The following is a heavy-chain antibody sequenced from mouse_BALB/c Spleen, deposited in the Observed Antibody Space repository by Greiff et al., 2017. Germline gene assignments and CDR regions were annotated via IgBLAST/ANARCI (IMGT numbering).Heavy chain of an antibody. CDR1: GYSITSGYY. Sequence: EVQLQESGPGLVKPSQSLSLTCSVTGYSITSGYYWNWIRQFPGNKLEWMGYISYDGSNNYNPSLKNRISITRDTSKNQFFLKLNSVTTEDTATYYCARDPPYDLGFAYWGQGTLVTVSA. CDR3: ARDPPYDLGFAY. CDR2: ISYDGSN. J-gene: IGHJ3*01. D-gene: IGHD2-4*01. V-gene: IGHV3-6*02.